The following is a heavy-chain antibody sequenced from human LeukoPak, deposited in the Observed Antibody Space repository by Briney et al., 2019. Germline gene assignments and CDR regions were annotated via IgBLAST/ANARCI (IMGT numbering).Heavy chain of an antibody. CDR1: GFTFSSYA. Sequence: GGSLRLSCAASGFTFSSYAMTWVRQAPGKGLEWVSAISGSGGSTYYADSVKGRFTISRDNAKNSLYLQMNSLRAEDAAVYYCARVPSSGWSDWGQGTLVTVSS. J-gene: IGHJ4*02. CDR2: ISGSGGST. V-gene: IGHV3-23*01. CDR3: ARVPSSGWSD. D-gene: IGHD6-19*01.